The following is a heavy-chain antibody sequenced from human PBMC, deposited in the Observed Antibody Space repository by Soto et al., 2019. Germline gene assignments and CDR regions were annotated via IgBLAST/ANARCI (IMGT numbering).Heavy chain of an antibody. V-gene: IGHV1-69*02. CDR3: ASRYDSSDY. D-gene: IGHD3-22*01. J-gene: IGHJ4*02. CDR1: GGTFSIYT. CDR2: IIPILGLA. Sequence: QVQLVQSGAEVKKPGSSVKVSCKASGGTFSIYTISWVRQAPGQGLEWMGRIIPILGLANYAQKFQGRVTIHADKSTSTAYMELRRLRSEATAVYYCASRYDSSDYWGQGTLVTVSS.